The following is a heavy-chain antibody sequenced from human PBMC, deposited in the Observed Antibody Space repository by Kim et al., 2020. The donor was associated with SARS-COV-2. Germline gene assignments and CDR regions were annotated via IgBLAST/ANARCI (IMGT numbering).Heavy chain of an antibody. CDR2: YSSGST. CDR3: ARDEGY. V-gene: IGHV3-53*01. Sequence: YSSGSTYYADSVKGRFTISRDNSKNALYLQMNSLRAEDTAVYYCARDEGYWGQGTLVTVSS. J-gene: IGHJ4*02.